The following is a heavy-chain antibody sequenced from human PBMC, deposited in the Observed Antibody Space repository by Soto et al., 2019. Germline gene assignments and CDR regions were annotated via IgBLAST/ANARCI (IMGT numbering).Heavy chain of an antibody. J-gene: IGHJ4*02. CDR1: GGSFSDYY. CDR3: ARTSRFEY. CDR2: INHSGST. D-gene: IGHD6-6*01. V-gene: IGHV4-34*01. Sequence: SETLSLTCAVYGGSFSDYYWSWIRQPPGKGLEWIGEINHSGSTNYNPSLKSRVTISVDTSKSQFSLKLSSVTAADTAVYYCARTSRFEYWGQGTLVTVSS.